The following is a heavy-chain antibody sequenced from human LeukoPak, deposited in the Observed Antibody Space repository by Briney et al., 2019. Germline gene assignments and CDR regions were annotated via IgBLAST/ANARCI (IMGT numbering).Heavy chain of an antibody. J-gene: IGHJ4*02. Sequence: SETVSLTCTVSGGSISSSSYYWGWIRQPPGKGLEWIGSIYYSGSTYYNPSLKSRVTISVDTSKNQFSLKLSSVTAADTAVYYCARHSTNLIRVDYWGQGTLVTVSS. V-gene: IGHV4-39*01. CDR1: GGSISSSSYY. CDR3: ARHSTNLIRVDY. D-gene: IGHD2-8*01. CDR2: IYYSGST.